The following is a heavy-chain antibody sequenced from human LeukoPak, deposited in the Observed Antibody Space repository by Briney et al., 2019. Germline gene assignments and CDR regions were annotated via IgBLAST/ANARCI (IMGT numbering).Heavy chain of an antibody. CDR3: ARVVSGFDP. CDR2: IYYSGST. V-gene: IGHV4-59*12. D-gene: IGHD6-25*01. J-gene: IGHJ5*02. Sequence: PSETLSLTCTVSGGSISSYYWSWLRQPPGKGLEWIGYIYYSGSTNYNPSLKSRVTISVDTSKNQFSLKLSSVTAADTAVYYCARVVSGFDPWGQGTLVTVSS. CDR1: GGSISSYY.